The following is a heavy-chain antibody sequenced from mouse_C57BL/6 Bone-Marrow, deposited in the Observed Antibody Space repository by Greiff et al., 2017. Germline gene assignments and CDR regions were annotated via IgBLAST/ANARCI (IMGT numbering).Heavy chain of an antibody. Sequence: VQLQQPGAELVMPGASVKLSCKASGYTFTSYWMHWVKQRPGQGLEWIGEIDPSDSHTNYNQKFKGKSTLTVDKSSSTAYMQLSSLTSEDSTVYYCARWGFITTVVDVWGTGTTVTVSS. CDR2: IDPSDSHT. D-gene: IGHD1-1*01. V-gene: IGHV1-69*01. J-gene: IGHJ1*03. CDR1: GYTFTSYW. CDR3: ARWGFITTVVDV.